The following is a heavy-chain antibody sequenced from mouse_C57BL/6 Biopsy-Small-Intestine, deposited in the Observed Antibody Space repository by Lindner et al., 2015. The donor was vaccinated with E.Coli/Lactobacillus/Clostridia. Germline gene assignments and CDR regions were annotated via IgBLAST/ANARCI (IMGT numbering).Heavy chain of an antibody. V-gene: IGHV3-1*01. CDR1: GYSITSGYD. CDR3: ARGASWFAY. D-gene: IGHD3-1*01. CDR2: ISYSGST. Sequence: VQLQESGPGMVKPSQSLSLTYTVTGYSITSGYDWHWIRHFPGNKLEWMGYISYSGSTNYNPSLKSRISITHDTSKNHFFLKLNSVTTEDTATYYCARGASWFAYWGQGTLVTVSA. J-gene: IGHJ3*01.